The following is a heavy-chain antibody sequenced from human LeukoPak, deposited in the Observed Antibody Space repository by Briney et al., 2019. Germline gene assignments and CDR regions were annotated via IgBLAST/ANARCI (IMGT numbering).Heavy chain of an antibody. CDR3: ARDRVTGTRRTDY. CDR2: ITNSGTT. V-gene: IGHV4-59*11. CDR1: GESISSHY. J-gene: IGHJ4*02. Sequence: SETLSLTCNDSGESISSHYWSWTRQSPGKGLEWIGYITNSGTTKFNPSLKSRVTISRDTSKNQISLRLSSVTAADTAVYYCARDRVTGTRRTDYWGQGTLVTVSS. D-gene: IGHD1-20*01.